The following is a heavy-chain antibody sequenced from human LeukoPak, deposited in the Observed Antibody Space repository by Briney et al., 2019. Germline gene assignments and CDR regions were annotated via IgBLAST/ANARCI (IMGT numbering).Heavy chain of an antibody. CDR2: ISAYNGNT. J-gene: IGHJ6*02. V-gene: IGHV1-18*01. D-gene: IGHD6-13*01. Sequence: ASVKVSCKASGYTFTSYGISWARQAPGQGLEWMGWISAYNGNTNYAQKLQGRVTMTTDTSTSTAYMELRSLRSDDTAVYYCARVGQQLVLPYYYYGMDVWGQGTTVTVSS. CDR3: ARVGQQLVLPYYYYGMDV. CDR1: GYTFTSYG.